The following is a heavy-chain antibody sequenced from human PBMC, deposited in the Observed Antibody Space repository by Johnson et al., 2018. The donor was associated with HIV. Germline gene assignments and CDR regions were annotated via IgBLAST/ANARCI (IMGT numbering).Heavy chain of an antibody. Sequence: VQLVESGGGLVQPGGSLRLSCAASGFTFSSYGMSWVRQAPGKGLEWVSGVTGTGGDTYYAESVKGRFTISRDNSKNTLYLQRNKLRAEDTAVYFCASQVRGLRLGVDAFDIWGQGTMVTVSS. D-gene: IGHD3-16*01. J-gene: IGHJ3*02. V-gene: IGHV3-23*04. CDR1: GFTFSSYG. CDR3: ASQVRGLRLGVDAFDI. CDR2: VTGTGGDT.